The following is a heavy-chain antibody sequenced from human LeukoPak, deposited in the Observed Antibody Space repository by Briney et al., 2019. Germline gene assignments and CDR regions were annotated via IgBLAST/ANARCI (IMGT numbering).Heavy chain of an antibody. CDR3: ARGSRRDGYNFDY. V-gene: IGHV5-51*01. CDR2: LYPGDSDT. D-gene: IGHD5-24*01. J-gene: IGHJ4*02. Sequence: GESLKISCKGSGYSFTSYWNGWVRQMPGKGLEWMGILYPGDSDTRYSPSFQGQVTISADKSISTAYLQWSSLKASDTAMYYCARGSRRDGYNFDYWGQGTLVTVSS. CDR1: GYSFTSYW.